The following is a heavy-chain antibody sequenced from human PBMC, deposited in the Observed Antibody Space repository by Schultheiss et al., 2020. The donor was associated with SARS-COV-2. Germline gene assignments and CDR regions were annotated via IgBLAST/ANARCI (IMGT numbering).Heavy chain of an antibody. CDR1: GYTFTSYG. CDR3: ARDQSAVAVGENWFDP. Sequence: ASVKVSCKASGYTFTSYGISWVRQAPGQGLEWMGWISAYNGNTNYAQKFQGRVTITADESTSTAYMELSSLRSEDTAVYYCARDQSAVAVGENWFDPWGQGTLVTVSS. CDR2: ISAYNGNT. V-gene: IGHV1-18*01. J-gene: IGHJ5*02. D-gene: IGHD6-19*01.